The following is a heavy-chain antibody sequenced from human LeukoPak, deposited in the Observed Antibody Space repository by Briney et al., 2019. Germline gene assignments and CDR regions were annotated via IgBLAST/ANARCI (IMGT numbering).Heavy chain of an antibody. J-gene: IGHJ4*02. CDR1: RDSVSSNSAA. CDR3: ATHHFHF. Sequence: QTLSLTCALSRDSVSSNSAAWNWIRQSPSRGLEWLGRTYYRSKWYNDYGLSVESRITINPDTSKNHFSLQLNSVTPEDTAVYYCATHHFHFWGQGTLVTVSS. CDR2: TYYRSKWYN. V-gene: IGHV6-1*01.